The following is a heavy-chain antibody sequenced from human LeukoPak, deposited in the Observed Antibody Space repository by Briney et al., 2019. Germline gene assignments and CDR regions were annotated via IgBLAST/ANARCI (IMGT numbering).Heavy chain of an antibody. CDR1: GVSLSSDY. V-gene: IGHV4-59*01. CDR2: IYYSGTT. Sequence: TAETLTLSCPVSGVSLSSDYWSWVRQSPGKGLEWIGYIYYSGTTNYSPSLKGRVTISVDTSRNQFSLKLSSVTAADTAVYYCARGVVVITPRDWGQGTLVTVSS. J-gene: IGHJ4*02. CDR3: ARGVVVITPRD. D-gene: IGHD3-22*01.